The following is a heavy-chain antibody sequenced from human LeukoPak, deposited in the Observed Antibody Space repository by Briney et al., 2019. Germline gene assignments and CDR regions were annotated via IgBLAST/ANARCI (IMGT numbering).Heavy chain of an antibody. CDR2: IRYDGSNK. D-gene: IGHD6-13*01. V-gene: IGHV3-30*02. J-gene: IGHJ6*03. Sequence: GGSLRLSCAASGFTFSHHGMNWVRQAPGKGLEWVAFIRYDGSNKYYADSVKGRFTISRDNSKNTLYLQMNSLRAEDTAVYYCAKVITPSSWYHYYYYYYMDVWGKGTTVTISS. CDR3: AKVITPSSWYHYYYYYYMDV. CDR1: GFTFSHHG.